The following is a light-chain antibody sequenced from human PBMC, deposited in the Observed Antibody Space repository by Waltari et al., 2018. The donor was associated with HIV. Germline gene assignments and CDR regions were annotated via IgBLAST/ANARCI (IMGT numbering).Light chain of an antibody. Sequence: NFMLTQPHPVSESPGKTVTLSCPGSSGSIASHYVHRLQQRPGSAPTTVIYEDKQRPSGVPGRFSGSIDSSSNSASLTISGLKPEDEADYYCQSFHSSDVVFGGGTKLTVL. CDR3: QSFHSSDVV. CDR1: SGSIASHY. CDR2: EDK. J-gene: IGLJ2*01. V-gene: IGLV6-57*02.